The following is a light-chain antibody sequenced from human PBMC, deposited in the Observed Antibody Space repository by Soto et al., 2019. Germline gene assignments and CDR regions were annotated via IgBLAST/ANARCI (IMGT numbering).Light chain of an antibody. CDR2: HAS. J-gene: IGKJ5*01. Sequence: DIQMTQSPSSLSGSIGDRFTITCQASQNITNNLSWYQQKPGKAPNLLIYHASKLAKGVTSRFSGSGSGTDFSFIITSLQREDLATYYCQQYYGLPPLTFGQGTRLEIK. V-gene: IGKV1-33*01. CDR3: QQYYGLPPLT. CDR1: QNITNN.